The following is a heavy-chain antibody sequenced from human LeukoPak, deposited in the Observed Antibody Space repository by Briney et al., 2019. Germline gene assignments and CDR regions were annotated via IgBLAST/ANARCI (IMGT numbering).Heavy chain of an antibody. CDR3: AKVLQWLPTVPFDY. V-gene: IGHV3-23*01. CDR1: TLSFRDSW. Sequence: GGSLRLSCVVSTLSFRDSWMHWVRQAPGKGLEWVSAISGSGGSTYYADSVKGRFTISRDNSKNTLYLQMNSLRAEDTAVYYCAKVLQWLPTVPFDYWGQGTLVTVSS. D-gene: IGHD6-19*01. J-gene: IGHJ4*02. CDR2: ISGSGGST.